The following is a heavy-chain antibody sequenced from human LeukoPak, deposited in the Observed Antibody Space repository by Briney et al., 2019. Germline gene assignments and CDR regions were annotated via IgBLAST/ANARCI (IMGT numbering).Heavy chain of an antibody. CDR1: GGSISGYY. V-gene: IGHV4-59*01. CDR3: AREGYYYGSGSYAVFDY. D-gene: IGHD3-10*01. CDR2: IYYSGST. J-gene: IGHJ4*02. Sequence: SETLSLTCTVSGGSISGYYWSWIRQPPGKGLEWIGYIYYSGSTKYNPSLKSRVTISIDTSKRQFSLRLTSVTSADTAVYYCAREGYYYGSGSYAVFDYWGQGTLVTVSS.